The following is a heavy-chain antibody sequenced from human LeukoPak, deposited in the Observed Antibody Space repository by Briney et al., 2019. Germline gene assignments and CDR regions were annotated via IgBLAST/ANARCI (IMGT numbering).Heavy chain of an antibody. V-gene: IGHV3-30*18. CDR3: AKDRKCLARPDY. CDR1: GFTFSSYG. CDR2: ISYDGSNK. J-gene: IGHJ4*02. Sequence: GGSLRLSCAASGFTFSSYGMPWVRQAPGKGLEWVAVISYDGSNKYYADSVKGRFTISRDNSKNTLYLQMNSLRAEDTAVYYCAKDRKCLARPDYWGQGTLVTVSS.